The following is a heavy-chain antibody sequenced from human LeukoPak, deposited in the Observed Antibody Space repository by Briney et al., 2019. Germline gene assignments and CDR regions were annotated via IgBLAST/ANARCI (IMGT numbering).Heavy chain of an antibody. J-gene: IGHJ3*02. CDR1: GSSISSSNW. CDR2: IYHSGST. D-gene: IGHD4-17*01. Sequence: SETLSLTCAVSGSSISSSNWWSWVRQPPGKGLEWIGEIYHSGSTNYNPSLKSRVTISVDKSKNQFSLKLSSVTAADTAVYYCARAPTVTTRGAFDIWGQGTMVTVSS. V-gene: IGHV4-4*02. CDR3: ARAPTVTTRGAFDI.